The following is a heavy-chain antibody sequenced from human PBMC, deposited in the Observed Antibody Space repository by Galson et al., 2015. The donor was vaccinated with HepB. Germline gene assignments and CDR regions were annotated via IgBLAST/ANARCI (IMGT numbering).Heavy chain of an antibody. V-gene: IGHV1-58*02. CDR1: GFTFTSSA. J-gene: IGHJ4*02. D-gene: IGHD5-24*01. CDR3: AAGPYNSGGATSNY. Sequence: SVKVSCKASGFTFTSSAMQWVRQARGQRLEWIGWIVVGSGNTNYAQKFQERVTITRDMSTSTAYMELSSLRSEDTAVYYCAAGPYNSGGATSNYWGQGTLVTVSS. CDR2: IVVGSGNT.